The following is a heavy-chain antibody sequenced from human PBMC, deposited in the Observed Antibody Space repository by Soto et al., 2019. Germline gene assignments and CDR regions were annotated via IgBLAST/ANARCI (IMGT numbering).Heavy chain of an antibody. CDR3: AREEYYYGSGAFFDY. Sequence: ASVKVSCKASGYTFTSYGISWVRQAPGQGLEWMGWISAYNGNTNYAQKLQGRVTITTDTSTSTAYMELRSLRSEDTAVYYCAREEYYYGSGAFFDYWGQGTLVTVSS. CDR1: GYTFTSYG. CDR2: ISAYNGNT. J-gene: IGHJ4*02. D-gene: IGHD3-10*01. V-gene: IGHV1-18*01.